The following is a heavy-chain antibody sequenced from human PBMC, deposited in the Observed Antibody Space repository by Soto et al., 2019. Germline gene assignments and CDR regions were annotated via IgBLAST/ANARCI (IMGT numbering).Heavy chain of an antibody. CDR1: GGTFSSYA. J-gene: IGHJ4*02. D-gene: IGHD4-17*01. CDR3: AILTGPAADYGDGDYFDY. Sequence: SVNVSCKASGGTFSSYAISWVRQAPGQGLEWMGGIIPIFGTANYAQKFQGRVTITADESTSTAYMELSSLRSEDTAVYYCAILTGPAADYGDGDYFDYWGQGTLVTVSS. V-gene: IGHV1-69*13. CDR2: IIPIFGTA.